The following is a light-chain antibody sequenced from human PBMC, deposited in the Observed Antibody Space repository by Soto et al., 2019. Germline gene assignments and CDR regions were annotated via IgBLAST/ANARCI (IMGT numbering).Light chain of an antibody. CDR2: EAS. V-gene: IGKV1-39*01. J-gene: IGKJ3*01. CDR3: QQRYSMPLT. Sequence: DIQMTQSPSSLSASVGDRVTITCRASQSISSHLNWYQQKPGKAPQLLIYEASSLQGGVPSRFSGSGFGTDFTLTISRLQADDFATYYCQQRYSMPLTFGPGTRVDIK. CDR1: QSISSH.